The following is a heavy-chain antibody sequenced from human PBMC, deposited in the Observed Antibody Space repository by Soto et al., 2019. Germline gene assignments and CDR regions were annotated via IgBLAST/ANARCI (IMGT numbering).Heavy chain of an antibody. D-gene: IGHD3-16*02. CDR3: VRLRKPDNVWGTYRPYYFDY. CDR2: IYPGDTDS. CDR1: GDSFSSYW. J-gene: IGHJ4*02. Sequence: GESLKISCKGSGDSFSSYWIGWVRQMPGKGLEWMAIIYPGDTDSTYSPSFQGQVTISADTSITTAYLQWSSLKASDTAMYYCVRLRKPDNVWGTYRPYYFDYWGQGTRVTVSS. V-gene: IGHV5-51*01.